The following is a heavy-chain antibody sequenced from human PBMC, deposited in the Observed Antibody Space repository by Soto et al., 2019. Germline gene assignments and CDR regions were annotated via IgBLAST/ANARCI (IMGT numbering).Heavy chain of an antibody. CDR2: INHSGST. CDR3: ARPTRQWLGLRYYYGMDV. Sequence: QVQLQQWGAGLLKPSETLSLTCAVYGGSFSGYYWSWIRQPPGKGLEWIGEINHSGSTNYNPSLKSRDTISVDTSKNQFSLKLSSGTAADTAVYYCARPTRQWLGLRYYYGMDVWGQGTTVTVSS. CDR1: GGSFSGYY. D-gene: IGHD6-19*01. V-gene: IGHV4-34*01. J-gene: IGHJ6*02.